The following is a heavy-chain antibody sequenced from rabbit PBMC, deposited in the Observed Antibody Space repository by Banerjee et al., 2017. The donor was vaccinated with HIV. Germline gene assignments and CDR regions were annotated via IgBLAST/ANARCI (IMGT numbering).Heavy chain of an antibody. J-gene: IGHJ4*01. CDR3: ARAVWSEGWDNYFNL. Sequence: QEQLEESGGDLGKPEGSLTLTCTASGFSFSNKYVMCWVRQASGKGLEWIACIYTDVGSIVYASWAKGRVTISKPSSTTVTLQMTSLTAADTATYFCARAVWSEGWDNYFNLWGQGTLVTVS. V-gene: IGHV1S45*01. CDR1: GFSFSNKYV. CDR2: IYTDVGSI. D-gene: IGHD4-2*01.